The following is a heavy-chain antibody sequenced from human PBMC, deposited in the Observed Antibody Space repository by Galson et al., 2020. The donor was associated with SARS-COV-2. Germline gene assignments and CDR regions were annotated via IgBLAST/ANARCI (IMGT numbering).Heavy chain of an antibody. J-gene: IGHJ5*02. V-gene: IGHV3-11*01. CDR1: GFTFSDYY. CDR3: ARDGDIVVVTAISGGWFDP. CDR2: ISSSGSTI. Sequence: GGSLRLSCAASGFTFSDYYMSWIRQAPGKGLEWVSYISSSGSTIYYADSVKGRFTISRDNAKNSLYLQMNSLRAEDTAVYYCARDGDIVVVTAISGGWFDPWGQGTLVTVSS. D-gene: IGHD2-21*02.